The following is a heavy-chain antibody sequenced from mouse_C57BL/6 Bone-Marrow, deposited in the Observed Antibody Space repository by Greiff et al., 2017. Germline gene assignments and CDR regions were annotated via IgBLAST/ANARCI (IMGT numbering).Heavy chain of an antibody. V-gene: IGHV1-54*01. J-gene: IGHJ4*01. CDR1: GYAFTNYL. CDR2: INPGSGGT. D-gene: IGHD3-3*01. Sequence: LVESGAELVRPGTSVKVSCKASGYAFTNYLIEWVKQRPGQGLEWIGVINPGSGGTNYNEKFKGKATLTADKSSSTAYMQLSSLTSEDSAVYFCARGGKGLAMDYWGQGTSVTVSS. CDR3: ARGGKGLAMDY.